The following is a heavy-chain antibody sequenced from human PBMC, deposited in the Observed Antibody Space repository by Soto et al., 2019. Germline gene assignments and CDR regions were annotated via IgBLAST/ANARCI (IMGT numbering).Heavy chain of an antibody. CDR3: ARRRGSTLVY. D-gene: IGHD2-15*01. CDR2: IYYSGST. J-gene: IGHJ4*02. Sequence: QLQLQESGPGLVKPSETLSLTCTVSGGSISSSSYYWGWIRQPPGKGLEWIGSIYYSGSTYYNPSRKXXVXIXXDTSKNPFSLKLSSVTAADTAVYYCARRRGSTLVYWGQGTLVTVSS. V-gene: IGHV4-39*01. CDR1: GGSISSSSYY.